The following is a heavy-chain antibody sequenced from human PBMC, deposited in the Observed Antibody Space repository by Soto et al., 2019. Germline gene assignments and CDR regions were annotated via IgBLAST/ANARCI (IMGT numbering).Heavy chain of an antibody. CDR3: ARAGAAVRTFSSLDY. V-gene: IGHV1-18*01. J-gene: IGHJ4*02. Sequence: QVQLVQSGAEVKKPGASVKVSCKASGYSVPNYGFTWVRQAPGHGLEWIGWISAYSDDTNYAQGFQGRVTLTKDRSTSTAYMELTRLTSDDTAVYYCARAGAAVRTFSSLDYWGQGTRLTVSS. CDR2: ISAYSDDT. D-gene: IGHD6-13*01. CDR1: GYSVPNYG.